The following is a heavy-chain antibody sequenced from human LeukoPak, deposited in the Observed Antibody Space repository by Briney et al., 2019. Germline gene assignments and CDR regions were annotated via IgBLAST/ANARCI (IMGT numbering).Heavy chain of an antibody. D-gene: IGHD1-26*01. CDR1: GGTFLSHT. J-gene: IGHJ5*02. V-gene: IGHV1-69*08. CDR3: ARVNLRGSNYNWFDP. Sequence: SVKVSCKTSGGTFLSHTLSWVRQAPGQGLEWMGKITPVINTANYAQTFQGRVSIYADKSTTTVYMDLSGLRPDDTAVYYCARVNLRGSNYNWFDPWGQGTRVTVSS. CDR2: ITPVINTA.